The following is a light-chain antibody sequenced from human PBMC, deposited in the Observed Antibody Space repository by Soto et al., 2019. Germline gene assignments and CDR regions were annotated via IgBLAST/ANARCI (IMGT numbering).Light chain of an antibody. V-gene: IGLV2-14*01. Sequence: QSALTQPASVSGSPGQSMTISCTGTSTDVGAYNFVSWYQQHPGKAPKLMIYEVSNRPSGVSNRFSGSKSGNTASLIISGLQPEDEADYYCSSYTSSSTYVFGTGTKVTVL. CDR1: STDVGAYNF. J-gene: IGLJ1*01. CDR2: EVS. CDR3: SSYTSSSTYV.